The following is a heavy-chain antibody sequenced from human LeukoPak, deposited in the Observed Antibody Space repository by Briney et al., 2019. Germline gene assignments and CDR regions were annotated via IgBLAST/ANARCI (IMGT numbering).Heavy chain of an antibody. J-gene: IGHJ4*02. CDR1: GFTFSSYA. D-gene: IGHD5-18*01. V-gene: IGHV3-30-3*01. CDR2: ISYDGSNK. CDR3: ARDPPPSPDTAMVVIDY. Sequence: GGSLRLSCAASGFTFSSYAMHWVRQAPGKGLEWVAVISYDGSNKYYADSVKGRFTISRDNSKNTLYLQMNSLRAEDTAVYYCARDPPPSPDTAMVVIDYWGQGTLVTVSS.